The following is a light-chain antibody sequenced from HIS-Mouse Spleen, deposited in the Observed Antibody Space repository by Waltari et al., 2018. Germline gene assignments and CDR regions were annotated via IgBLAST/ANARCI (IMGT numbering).Light chain of an antibody. Sequence: SYELTQPPSVSVSPGQTARIPCPGDALPKKYPYWYQQKSGQAPVLVNYEDSKRPSGIPERFSGSSSGTMATLTISGAQVEDEADYYCYSTDSSGNHRVFGGGTKLTVL. V-gene: IGLV3-10*01. CDR1: ALPKKY. J-gene: IGLJ2*01. CDR2: EDS. CDR3: YSTDSSGNHRV.